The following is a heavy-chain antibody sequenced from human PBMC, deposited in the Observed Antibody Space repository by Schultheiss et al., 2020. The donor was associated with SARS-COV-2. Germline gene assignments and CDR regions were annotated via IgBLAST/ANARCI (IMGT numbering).Heavy chain of an antibody. D-gene: IGHD4-17*01. CDR3: VADWTTVTTSDAFDI. Sequence: GGSLRLSCAASGFTFDDYAMHWVRQAPGKGLEWVSAISGSGGSTYYADSVKGRFTISRDNSKNSLYLQMNSLRAEDTAVYYCVADWTTVTTSDAFDIWGQGTTVTVSS. CDR1: GFTFDDYA. CDR2: ISGSGGST. J-gene: IGHJ3*02. V-gene: IGHV3-23*01.